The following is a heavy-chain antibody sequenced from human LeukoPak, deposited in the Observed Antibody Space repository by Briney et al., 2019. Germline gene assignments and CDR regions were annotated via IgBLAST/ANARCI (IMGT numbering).Heavy chain of an antibody. CDR3: VRGGYSSFDY. CDR2: IKQDGSQK. V-gene: IGHV3-7*01. D-gene: IGHD3-10*01. Sequence: PSETLSLTCAVSGGSISSSNWWSWVRRAPGKGLEWVANIKQDGSQKHYVDSVKGRFTISRDNSKNLLYLQMNSLGAEDTAVYYCVRGGYSSFDYWGQGTLVTVSS. J-gene: IGHJ4*02. CDR1: GGSISSSNW.